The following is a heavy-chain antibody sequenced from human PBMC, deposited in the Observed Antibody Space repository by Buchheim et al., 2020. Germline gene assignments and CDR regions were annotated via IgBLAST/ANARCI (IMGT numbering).Heavy chain of an antibody. CDR2: ISTTGDNT. J-gene: IGHJ4*02. CDR1: GFSFGSYA. CDR3: GAYYTPYFRFDY. Sequence: EVQLLESGGDLVQPGGSLRLSCAASGFSFGSYAMGWVRQAPGKGLEWLSGISTTGDNTYYADSVKGRFTISRDNSKNTLYLQMNGLRAEDTALYYCGAYYTPYFRFDYWGQGTL. V-gene: IGHV3-23*01. D-gene: IGHD3-3*01.